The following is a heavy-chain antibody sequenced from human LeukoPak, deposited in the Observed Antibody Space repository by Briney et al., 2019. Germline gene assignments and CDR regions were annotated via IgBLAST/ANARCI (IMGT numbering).Heavy chain of an antibody. D-gene: IGHD6-19*01. V-gene: IGHV4-30-2*01. J-gene: IGHJ3*02. CDR1: GGSISSGGYS. CDR3: ARVAAVAGPKQNDAFDI. Sequence: PSETLSLTCAVSGGSISSGGYSWSWIRQPPGTGLEWIGYIYHSGSTYYNPSLKSRVTISVDRSKNQFSLKLSSVTAADTAVYYCARVAAVAGPKQNDAFDIWGQGTMVTVSS. CDR2: IYHSGST.